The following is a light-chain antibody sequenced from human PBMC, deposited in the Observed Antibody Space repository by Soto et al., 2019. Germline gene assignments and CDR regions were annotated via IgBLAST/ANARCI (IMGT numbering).Light chain of an antibody. Sequence: DIQMTQSPSSLSASVGDRVTITCRASQSISSYLNWYQQKPGKAPKLLIYAASSLQSWVPSRFSGCGSGTDFTLTISSLQPEDFATYYCQQSYSTPYTFGQGTKLEIK. CDR2: AAS. V-gene: IGKV1-39*01. J-gene: IGKJ2*01. CDR1: QSISSY. CDR3: QQSYSTPYT.